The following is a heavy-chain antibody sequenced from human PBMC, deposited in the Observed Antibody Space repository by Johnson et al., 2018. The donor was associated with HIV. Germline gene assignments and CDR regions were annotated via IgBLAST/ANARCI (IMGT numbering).Heavy chain of an antibody. J-gene: IGHJ3*02. CDR1: GFTFSSYA. CDR2: ISYDGSNK. D-gene: IGHD3-10*01. CDR3: ARDSPGEITMVQGVIGI. V-gene: IGHV3-30*04. Sequence: QVQLVESGGGVVQPGRSLRLSCAASGFTFSSYAMHWVRQAPGKGLEWVAVISYDGSNKYYADSVKGRFTISRDNSKNTLYLQMNSLRAEDTAVYYCARDSPGEITMVQGVIGIWGQGTMVTVSS.